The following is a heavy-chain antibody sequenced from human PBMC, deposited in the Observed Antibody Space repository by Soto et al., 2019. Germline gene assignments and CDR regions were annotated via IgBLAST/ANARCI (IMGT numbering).Heavy chain of an antibody. V-gene: IGHV3-30*18. CDR1: GFTFSHYA. CDR2: MSYDGSNE. D-gene: IGHD1-26*01. CDR3: AKDGSHNFDY. J-gene: IGHJ4*02. Sequence: QVQLVESGAGVVQPGRSLRLSCAASGFTFSHYAMHWVRQAPGKGLEWVALMSYDGSNEYYADSVKGRFTISRDNSKNTLYLQMNSLRAEDTAVYYCAKDGSHNFDYWGQGTLVTVSS.